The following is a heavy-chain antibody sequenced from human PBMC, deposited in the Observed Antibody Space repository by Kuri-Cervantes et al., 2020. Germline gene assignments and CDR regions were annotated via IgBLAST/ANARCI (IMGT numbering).Heavy chain of an antibody. CDR2: ISSSSSYI. CDR1: GFTLSDYS. CDR3: ARYKRTNNYYMDV. Sequence: GGSLRPSCAASGFTLSDYSMNWVRQAPGKRLEWVSSISSSSSYIYYADSVKGRFAISRDNAKNSLYLQMNGLRAEDTAVYYCARYKRTNNYYMDVWGKGTTVTVSS. V-gene: IGHV3-21*01. J-gene: IGHJ6*03. D-gene: IGHD1-1*01.